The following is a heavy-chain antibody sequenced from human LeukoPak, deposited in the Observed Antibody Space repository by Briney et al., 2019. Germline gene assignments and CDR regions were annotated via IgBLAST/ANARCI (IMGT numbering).Heavy chain of an antibody. V-gene: IGHV4-38-2*01. CDR1: GYSISSGYY. Sequence: SETLSLTXAVSGYSISSGYYWGWIRQPPGKGLEWIGSIYHSGSTYYNPSLKSRVTISVDTSKNQFSLKLSSVTAADTAVYYCARHRPSGYYYDSSSYDDAFDIWGRGTMVTVSS. CDR2: IYHSGST. J-gene: IGHJ3*02. D-gene: IGHD3-22*01. CDR3: ARHRPSGYYYDSSSYDDAFDI.